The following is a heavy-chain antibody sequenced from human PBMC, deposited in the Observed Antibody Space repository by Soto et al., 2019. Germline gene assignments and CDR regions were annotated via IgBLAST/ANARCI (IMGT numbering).Heavy chain of an antibody. CDR3: ARDAHCSSNSCYIWNAFDI. CDR2: ISAYNGNT. V-gene: IGHV1-18*04. Sequence: QVQLVQSGAEVKKPGASVKVSCKASGYTFTSYGISWVRQAPGQGLEWMGWISAYNGNTNYAQKLQGRVTMTTDTSTSPAYVELRSLRSDDTAVYYCARDAHCSSNSCYIWNAFDIWGQGTMFTVSS. CDR1: GYTFTSYG. J-gene: IGHJ3*02. D-gene: IGHD2-2*02.